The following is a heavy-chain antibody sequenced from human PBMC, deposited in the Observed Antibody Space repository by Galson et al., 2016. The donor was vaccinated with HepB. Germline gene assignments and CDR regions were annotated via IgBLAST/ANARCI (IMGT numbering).Heavy chain of an antibody. V-gene: IGHV3-53*01. CDR2: IYSGGST. J-gene: IGHJ4*02. CDR3: ARDGGPTTGDY. CDR1: GFTVSTNY. Sequence: SLRLSCAASGFTVSTNYMSRVRQAPGKGLEWVSLIYSGGSTKYADSVKGRFTISRDNSKNTLYLQMNSLRAEDTAVYYCARDGGPTTGDYWGQGSLVTVSS. D-gene: IGHD3-16*01.